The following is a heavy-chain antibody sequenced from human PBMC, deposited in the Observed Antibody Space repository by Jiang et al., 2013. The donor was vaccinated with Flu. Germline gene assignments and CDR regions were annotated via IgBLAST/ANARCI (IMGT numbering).Heavy chain of an antibody. CDR2: IRSKAYGGTT. V-gene: IGHV3-49*03. Sequence: FTFGDYAMSWFRQAPGKGLEWVGFIRSKAYGGTTEYAASVKGRFTISRDDSKSIAYLQMNSLKTEDTAVYYCTRDRMGYYGSGSYYNVRLFDYWGQGTLVTVSS. CDR3: TRDRMGYYGSGSYYNVRLFDY. CDR1: FTFGDYA. D-gene: IGHD3-10*01. J-gene: IGHJ4*02.